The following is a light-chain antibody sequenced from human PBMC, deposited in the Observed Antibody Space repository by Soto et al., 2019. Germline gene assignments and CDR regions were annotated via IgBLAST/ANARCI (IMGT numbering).Light chain of an antibody. V-gene: IGLV2-14*01. CDR2: EVS. J-gene: IGLJ2*01. CDR3: SSYTSSSTLG. Sequence: QSALTQPASVSGSPGQSITISCTGTSSDVGGYNYVSWYQQHPGKAPKLMIYEVSNRPSGVSNRFSGSKSGNTACLTISGLQAEDEADYYCSSYTSSSTLGFGXGTKLTVL. CDR1: SSDVGGYNY.